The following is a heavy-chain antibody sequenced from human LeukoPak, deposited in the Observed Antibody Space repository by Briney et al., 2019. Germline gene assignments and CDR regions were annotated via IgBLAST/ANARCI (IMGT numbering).Heavy chain of an antibody. V-gene: IGHV4-4*07. CDR3: ARDSVYATNWYDP. CDR1: GGSINGYY. J-gene: IGHJ5*02. CDR2: VFSSGNS. Sequence: SETLSLTCTVSGGSINGYYWSWIRQSAGKGLEWIGRVFSSGNSNLNASLQSRVTMSVDTSKNQFSLRLTSVTAADTAVYYCARDSVYATNWYDPWGQGILVTVSS. D-gene: IGHD2-8*01.